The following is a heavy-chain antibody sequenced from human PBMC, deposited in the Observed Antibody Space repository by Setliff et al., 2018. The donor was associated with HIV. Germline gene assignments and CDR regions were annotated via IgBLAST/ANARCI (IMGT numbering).Heavy chain of an antibody. V-gene: IGHV1-2*06. CDR3: ARGVKGIATTGKYYFDY. J-gene: IGHJ4*02. CDR1: GFTFSSNY. CDR2: INPDSRGT. Sequence: ASVKVSCKASGFTFSSNYIHWVRQAPGQGLEWVGRINPDSRGTNYAQTFQGRVTMTRDTSVSTAYMELSRLKSDDTAVFYCARGVKGIATTGKYYFDYWGQGTLVTVSS. D-gene: IGHD6-13*01.